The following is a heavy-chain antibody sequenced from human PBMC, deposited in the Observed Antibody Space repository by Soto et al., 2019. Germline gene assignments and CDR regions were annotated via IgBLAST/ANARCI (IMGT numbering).Heavy chain of an antibody. Sequence: LETLSLTCTVSGCSISSYYWSWIRQPPGKGLEWIGYIYYSGSTNYNPSLKSRVTISVDTSKNQFSLKLSSVTAADTAVYYCARGGSSGWKGKYGMDVWGQGTTVTVSS. D-gene: IGHD6-19*01. J-gene: IGHJ6*02. CDR1: GCSISSYY. CDR3: ARGGSSGWKGKYGMDV. CDR2: IYYSGST. V-gene: IGHV4-59*01.